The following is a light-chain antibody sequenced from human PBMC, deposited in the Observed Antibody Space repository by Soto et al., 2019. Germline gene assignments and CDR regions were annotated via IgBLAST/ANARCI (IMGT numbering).Light chain of an antibody. CDR1: QNIYSN. CDR3: LQYHNLWA. V-gene: IGKV3-15*01. Sequence: IVMTQSPATLSVSPLEIATLSFRASQNIYSNVAWYQQRPGQAPRLLIYRASTRATGIPARFSGSGSGTEFTLTISSLQSEDFTVYSCLQYHNLWAFGQGTKVDIK. CDR2: RAS. J-gene: IGKJ1*01.